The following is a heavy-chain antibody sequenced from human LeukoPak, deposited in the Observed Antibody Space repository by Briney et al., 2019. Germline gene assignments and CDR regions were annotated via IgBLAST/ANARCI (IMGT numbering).Heavy chain of an antibody. CDR3: ASWDSSGYYFDY. J-gene: IGHJ4*02. CDR1: GGTFSSYA. V-gene: IGHV1-69*01. Sequence: SVKVSCKASGGTFSSYAISWVRQAPGQGLEWMGGIIPIFGTANNAQKFQGRVTITADESTSRAYMELSSLRSEDTAVYYCASWDSSGYYFDYWGQGTLVTVSS. D-gene: IGHD3-22*01. CDR2: IIPIFGTA.